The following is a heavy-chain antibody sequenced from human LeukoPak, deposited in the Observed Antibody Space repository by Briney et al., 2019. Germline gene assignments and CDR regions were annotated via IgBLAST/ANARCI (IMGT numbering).Heavy chain of an antibody. CDR1: GGSFSGYY. CDR3: ARIDMITFGGVIVSGHYFDY. J-gene: IGHJ4*02. Sequence: PSETLSLTCAVYGGSFSGYYWSWIRQPPGKGLEWIGEINHSGSTNYNPSLKSRVTISVDTSKNQFSLKLSSVTAADTAVYYCARIDMITFGGVIVSGHYFDYWGQGTLVTVSS. CDR2: INHSGST. D-gene: IGHD3-16*02. V-gene: IGHV4-34*01.